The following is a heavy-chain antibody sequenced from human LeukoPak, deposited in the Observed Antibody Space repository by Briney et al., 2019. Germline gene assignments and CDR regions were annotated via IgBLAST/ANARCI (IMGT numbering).Heavy chain of an antibody. CDR3: ARVETAMDLYYYYYMDV. V-gene: IGHV4-59*01. CDR2: IYYSGST. CDR1: GGSSSSYY. D-gene: IGHD5-18*01. J-gene: IGHJ6*03. Sequence: SETLSLTCTVSGGSSSSYYWSWIRQPPGKGLEWIGYIYYSGSTNYNPSLKSRVTISVDTSKNQFSLKLSSVTAADTAVYYCARVETAMDLYYYYYMDVWGKGTTVTVSS.